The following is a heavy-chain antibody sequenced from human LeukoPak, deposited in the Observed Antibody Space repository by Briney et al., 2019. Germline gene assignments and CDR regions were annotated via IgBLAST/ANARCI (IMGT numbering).Heavy chain of an antibody. Sequence: GGSLRLSCAASGFTFSSYWMSWVRQAPGKGLEWVANIKQDGSEKHYVDSVKGRFTISRDNAKNSLYLQMNSLRAEDTAVYYCARGTYYYDSSGYYYFDHWGQGTLVTVSS. D-gene: IGHD3-22*01. CDR3: ARGTYYYDSSGYYYFDH. CDR1: GFTFSSYW. CDR2: IKQDGSEK. J-gene: IGHJ4*02. V-gene: IGHV3-7*01.